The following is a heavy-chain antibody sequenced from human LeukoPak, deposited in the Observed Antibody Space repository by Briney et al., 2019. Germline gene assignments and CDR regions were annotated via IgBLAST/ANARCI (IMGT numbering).Heavy chain of an antibody. J-gene: IGHJ4*02. CDR3: ARDLNLDTVMDRKVDY. CDR1: GGTFSSYT. V-gene: IGHV1-69*04. D-gene: IGHD5-18*01. CDR2: IIPILGIA. Sequence: GASVKVSCKASGGTFSSYTISWVRQAPGQGLEWMGRIIPILGIANYAQKFQGRVTITADKSTSTAYMELSSLRSEDTAVYYCARDLNLDTVMDRKVDYCGQGTLVTVSS.